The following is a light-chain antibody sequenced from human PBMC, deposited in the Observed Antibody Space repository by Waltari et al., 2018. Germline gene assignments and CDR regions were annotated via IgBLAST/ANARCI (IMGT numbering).Light chain of an antibody. CDR1: NIGGKN. J-gene: IGLJ2*01. V-gene: IGLV3-9*01. Sequence: SYEVTQPLSVSVALGQTARTTCEGNNIGGKNVHWYQQKAGQAPVQVIYRDINRPSGIPERFSGSNSGNTATLTISRAQAEDEAEYFCQAWDTFTHVVFGGGTKLTVL. CDR2: RDI. CDR3: QAWDTFTHVV.